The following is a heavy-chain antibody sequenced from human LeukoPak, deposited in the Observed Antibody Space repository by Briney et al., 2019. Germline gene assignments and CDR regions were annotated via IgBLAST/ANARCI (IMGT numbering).Heavy chain of an antibody. V-gene: IGHV3-21*01. J-gene: IGHJ3*02. Sequence: GGSLRLPCAASGFTFSSYSMNWVRQAPGKGLEWVSSISSSSSYIYYADSVKGRFTISRDNAKNSLYLQMNSLRAEDTAVYYCARDWDDSSGYLYAFDIWGQGTMVTVSS. CDR2: ISSSSSYI. CDR3: ARDWDDSSGYLYAFDI. D-gene: IGHD3-22*01. CDR1: GFTFSSYS.